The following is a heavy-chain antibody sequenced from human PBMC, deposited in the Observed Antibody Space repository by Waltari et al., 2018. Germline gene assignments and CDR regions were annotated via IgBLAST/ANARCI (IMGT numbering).Heavy chain of an antibody. CDR1: GGSISSSSYY. CDR3: GRDLDILTRRNDAFDI. V-gene: IGHV4-39*07. Sequence: QLQLQESGPGLVKPSETLSLTCTVSGGSISSSSYYWGWIRQPPGKGLEWIGSIYYSGATYANPSLKSGVTIAVDTSKNQFSLKLSSVTAADTAVYYCGRDLDILTRRNDAFDIWGQGTMVTVSS. D-gene: IGHD3-9*01. CDR2: IYYSGAT. J-gene: IGHJ3*02.